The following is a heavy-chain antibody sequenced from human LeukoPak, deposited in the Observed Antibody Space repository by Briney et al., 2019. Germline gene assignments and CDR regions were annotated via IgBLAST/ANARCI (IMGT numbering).Heavy chain of an antibody. CDR3: AKYRDYYDSSGYYLDY. V-gene: IGHV3-23*01. CDR2: ISGSGGST. D-gene: IGHD3-22*01. J-gene: IGHJ4*02. Sequence: GGSLRLSCAASGFTFSSYVMSWVRQAPGKGLEWVSAISGSGGSTYYADSVKGRFTISRDNSKNTLYLQMNSLRAEDTAVYYCAKYRDYYDSSGYYLDYWGQGTLVTVSS. CDR1: GFTFSSYV.